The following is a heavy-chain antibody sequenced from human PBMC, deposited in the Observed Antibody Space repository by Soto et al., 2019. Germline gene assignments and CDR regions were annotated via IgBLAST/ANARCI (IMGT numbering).Heavy chain of an antibody. CDR3: ERAYYLTEGFDY. CDR1: GFTFSSYW. J-gene: IGHJ4*02. V-gene: IGHV3-74*01. CDR2: INSDGSST. Sequence: GGSLRLSCAASGFTFSSYWMHWVRQAPGKGPVWVSRINSDGSSTSYADSVKGRFTISRDNAKNTLYLQMNSLRAEDTAVYYCERAYYLTEGFDYWGQGTLVTVSS. D-gene: IGHD3-10*01.